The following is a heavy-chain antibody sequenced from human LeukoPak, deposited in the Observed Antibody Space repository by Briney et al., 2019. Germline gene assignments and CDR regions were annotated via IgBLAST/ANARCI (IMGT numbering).Heavy chain of an antibody. Sequence: SETLSLTCTVSGGSFSSSTYYWGWVRQPPGKGLEWIVCIYYSGDTYYNPYLTTRFTLSVDTSKNQFSLQLTSVTATDTAVYYCASTPHSSGWYIAPYWGQGTLVSVSS. J-gene: IGHJ4*02. CDR3: ASTPHSSGWYIAPY. V-gene: IGHV4-39*01. CDR2: IYYSGDT. CDR1: GGSFSSSTYY. D-gene: IGHD6-13*01.